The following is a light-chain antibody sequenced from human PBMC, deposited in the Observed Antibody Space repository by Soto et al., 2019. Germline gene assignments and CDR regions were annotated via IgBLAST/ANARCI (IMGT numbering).Light chain of an antibody. CDR1: QSISSY. CDR2: AAS. V-gene: IGKV1-39*01. Sequence: DIQMTQSPSSLSASVGDRVTINCRASQSISSYLNWYQQKPGKAPKLLIYAASSLQSGVPSRFTGSGSGTDFTLTISSLQPEDFATYYCQQSYSTPDTFGPGTKVEIK. CDR3: QQSYSTPDT. J-gene: IGKJ3*01.